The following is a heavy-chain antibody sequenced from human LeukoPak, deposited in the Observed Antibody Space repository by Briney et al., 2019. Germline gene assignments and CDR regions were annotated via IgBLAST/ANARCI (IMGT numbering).Heavy chain of an antibody. CDR3: ARDRHVPGLYYYYMDV. CDR1: GFTFSSYW. J-gene: IGHJ6*03. Sequence: GGSLRLSCATSGFTFSSYWMSWLRQAPGKGLEWVANMKPDGREIYYVDSVKGRFTISRDNAKNSLYLQMNSLRPEDTAVYFCARDRHVPGLYYYYMDVWGKGTTVTVSS. D-gene: IGHD6-6*01. CDR2: MKPDGREI. V-gene: IGHV3-7*01.